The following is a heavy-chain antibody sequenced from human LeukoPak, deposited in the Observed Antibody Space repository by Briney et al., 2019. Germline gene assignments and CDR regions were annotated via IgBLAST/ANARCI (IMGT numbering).Heavy chain of an antibody. Sequence: SETLSLTCTVSGGSISSYYWSWIRQPPGKGLEWIGYIYYSGSTNYNPSLKSRVTISVDTSKNQFSLKLSSVTAADTAVYYCARMGSYYYYYMDVWGKGTTVTVSS. V-gene: IGHV4-59*01. J-gene: IGHJ6*03. CDR1: GGSISSYY. CDR3: ARMGSYYYYYMDV. CDR2: IYYSGST.